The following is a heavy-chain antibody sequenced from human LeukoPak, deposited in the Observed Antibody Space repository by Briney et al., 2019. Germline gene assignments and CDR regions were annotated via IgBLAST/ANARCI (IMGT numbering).Heavy chain of an antibody. CDR2: ISAYNGYT. V-gene: IGHV1-18*01. J-gene: IGHJ4*02. CDR1: GYTFTDYA. D-gene: IGHD1-26*01. CDR3: ARVGGTYEVLVDY. Sequence: GASVKVSCKASGYTFTDYAIGWVRQAPGHGLEWMGWISAYNGYTNYAQSLQGRVTMTTDTSTSTAYMELRSLRSDDTAMYFCARVGGTYEVLVDYWGQGTLVTVSS.